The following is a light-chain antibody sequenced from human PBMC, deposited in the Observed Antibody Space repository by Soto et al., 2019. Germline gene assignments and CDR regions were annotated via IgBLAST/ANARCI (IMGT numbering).Light chain of an antibody. V-gene: IGKV3-20*01. CDR3: QQYGSSPRFT. J-gene: IGKJ3*01. CDR1: QSVSSSY. Sequence: EIVLTQSPGTLSLSPGERATLSCRASQSVSSSYLAGYQQKPGQGPRLLIYGASSRATCIPERVSGSGSGTDFTLTISRLEPEDFAVYYCQQYGSSPRFTFGPGTKVDIK. CDR2: GAS.